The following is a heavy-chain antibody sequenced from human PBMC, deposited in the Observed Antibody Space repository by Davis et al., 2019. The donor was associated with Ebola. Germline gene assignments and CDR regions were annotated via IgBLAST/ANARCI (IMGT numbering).Heavy chain of an antibody. CDR3: ARLSGLFSSSSGALFFDL. V-gene: IGHV4-39*07. Sequence: ESLKISCSVSGGSISSGTYYWGWVRQPPGKGLEWIGSIYYNGRTYYSSSLEGRVTILLETSKNQFSLKLRSVTAADTAVYFWARLSGLFSSSSGALFFDLWGRGTLVSVSS. CDR1: GGSISSGTYY. CDR2: IYYNGRT. D-gene: IGHD6-6*01. J-gene: IGHJ2*01.